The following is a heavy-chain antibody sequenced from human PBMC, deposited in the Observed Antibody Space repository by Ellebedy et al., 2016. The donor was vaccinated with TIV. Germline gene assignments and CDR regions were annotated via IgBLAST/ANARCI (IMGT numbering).Heavy chain of an antibody. CDR1: GFTLSGYY. J-gene: IGHJ4*02. V-gene: IGHV3-74*01. CDR2: INTDGSSS. CDR3: ARESVRKFDWDS. D-gene: IGHD3-9*01. Sequence: GESLKISCVASGFTLSGYYMHWVRQVPGTGLVWVARINTDGSSSNYADSVEGRFTISRDNAKKTLYLEMSGLRVEDTAVYYCARESVRKFDWDSWGQGTLVTV.